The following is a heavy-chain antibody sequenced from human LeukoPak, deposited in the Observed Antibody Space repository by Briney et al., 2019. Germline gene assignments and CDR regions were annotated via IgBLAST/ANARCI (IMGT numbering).Heavy chain of an antibody. CDR1: GGSISSSGYS. CDR2: IYYSGST. J-gene: IGHJ4*02. CDR3: ARLGGWSGDQYPRGTGIWRRYYFDY. D-gene: IGHD3-10*01. V-gene: IGHV4-39*07. Sequence: SETLSLTCTVSGGSISSSGYSWGWIRQPPGKGLEWIGSIYYSGSTYYNPSLKSRVTISVDTSKNQFSLKLSSVTAADTAVYYCARLGGWSGDQYPRGTGIWRRYYFDYWGQGTLVTVSS.